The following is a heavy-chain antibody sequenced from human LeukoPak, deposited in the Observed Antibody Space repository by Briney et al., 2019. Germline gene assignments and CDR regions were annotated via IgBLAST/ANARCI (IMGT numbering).Heavy chain of an antibody. CDR3: ARHLGWFGEFLGAFDI. CDR2: ISSSSSYI. CDR1: GFTFSSYS. J-gene: IGHJ3*02. Sequence: GGSLRLSCAASGFTFSSYSMNWVRQAPGKGLEWVSSISSSSSYIYYADSVKGRFTISRDNAKNSLYLQMNSLRAEDTAVYYCARHLGWFGEFLGAFDIWGQGTMVTVSS. D-gene: IGHD3-10*01. V-gene: IGHV3-21*01.